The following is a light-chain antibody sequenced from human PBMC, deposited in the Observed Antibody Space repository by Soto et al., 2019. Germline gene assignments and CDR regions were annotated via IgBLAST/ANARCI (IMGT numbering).Light chain of an antibody. CDR1: QSVSSIY. Sequence: EIVLTQSPGTLSLSPGERATLSCRASQSVSSIYLAWYQQKPGQAPRLLIYGASSRATGIPDRFSGSGSGTDFTLTISRLEPEDFAVYYCQQYGSSLPITFGQGTRLEI. J-gene: IGKJ5*01. CDR3: QQYGSSLPIT. V-gene: IGKV3-20*01. CDR2: GAS.